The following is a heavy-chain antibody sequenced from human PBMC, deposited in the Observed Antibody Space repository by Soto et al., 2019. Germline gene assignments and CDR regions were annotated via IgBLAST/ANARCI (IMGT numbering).Heavy chain of an antibody. J-gene: IGHJ6*02. CDR3: ARTYYYGSGPYYYYGMDV. V-gene: IGHV3-30-3*01. Sequence: GGFLRLSCAASGFTFSSYGRHWVRQAPGKGLEWVAVISYDGSNKYYADSVKGRFTISRDNSKNTLYLQMNSLRAEDTAVYYCARTYYYGSGPYYYYGMDVWGQGTTVTVSS. D-gene: IGHD3-10*01. CDR1: GFTFSSYG. CDR2: ISYDGSNK.